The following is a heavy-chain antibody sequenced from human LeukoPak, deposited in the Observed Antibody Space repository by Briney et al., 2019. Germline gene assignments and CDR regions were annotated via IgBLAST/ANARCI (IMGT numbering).Heavy chain of an antibody. J-gene: IGHJ5*02. CDR3: ARGYCTNGVCYLPWFDP. CDR1: GGSFSGYY. D-gene: IGHD2-8*01. CDR2: INHSGST. Sequence: SETLSLTCAVYGGSFSGYYWSWIRQPPGKGLEWIGEINHSGSTNYNPSLKSRVTISVDTSKNQFSLKLSSVTAADTAVYYCARGYCTNGVCYLPWFDPWGQGTLVTVSS. V-gene: IGHV4-34*01.